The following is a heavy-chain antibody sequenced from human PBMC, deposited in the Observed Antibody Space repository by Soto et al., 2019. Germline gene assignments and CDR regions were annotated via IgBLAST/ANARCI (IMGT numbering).Heavy chain of an antibody. CDR1: GFSFSSYW. D-gene: IGHD6-19*01. V-gene: IGHV3-74*01. CDR3: ARLAVTGTGFYFDY. J-gene: IGHJ4*02. Sequence: EVQLVESGGGLVQPGGSLRLSCAASGFSFSSYWMHWVRQAPGKGLVWVSHINSDGRSTSYADSVKGRFTISRDNAKNTLYLQMNSLRAEDTAVYYCARLAVTGTGFYFDYWGQGTLVTVSS. CDR2: INSDGRST.